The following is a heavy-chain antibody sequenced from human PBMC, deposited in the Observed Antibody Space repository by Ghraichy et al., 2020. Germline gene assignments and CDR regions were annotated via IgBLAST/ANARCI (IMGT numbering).Heavy chain of an antibody. CDR1: GGSISSDY. CDR3: ARDRPYFDP. J-gene: IGHJ5*02. CDR2: IYYRGAT. Sequence: SETLSLTCTVSGGSISSDYWSRIRRPPGKGLEWIASIYYRGATDYNPSLKSRVTISVDTSKNQISLNLSSVTAADTAVYYCARDRPYFDPWGQGTLVTVSS. V-gene: IGHV4-59*01.